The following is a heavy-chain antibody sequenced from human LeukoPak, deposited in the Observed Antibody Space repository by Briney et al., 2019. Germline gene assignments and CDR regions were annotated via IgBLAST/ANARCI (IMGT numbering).Heavy chain of an antibody. CDR2: ISYDGSNK. V-gene: IGHV3-30*18. J-gene: IGHJ4*02. CDR3: AKGDYYFDY. D-gene: IGHD2-21*02. Sequence: GGSLRLSCAASGFTFSSYGMHWVRQAPGKGLEWVAVISYDGSNKYYADSVKGRFTISRDNSKNTLYLQMNSLRAEDTAVYYCAKGDYYFDYWGQGTLVTVSS. CDR1: GFTFSSYG.